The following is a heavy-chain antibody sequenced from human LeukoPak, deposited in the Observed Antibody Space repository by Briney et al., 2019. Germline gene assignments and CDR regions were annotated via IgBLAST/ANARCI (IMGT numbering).Heavy chain of an antibody. Sequence: PSGTLSLTCAVSGGSISSSNWWRWVRQPPGKGLEWIGEIYHSGSTNYNPSLKSRVTISVDKSKNQFSLKLSSVTAADTAVYYCASLKNCSGGSCYFDYWGQGTLVTVSS. J-gene: IGHJ4*02. V-gene: IGHV4-4*02. CDR3: ASLKNCSGGSCYFDY. CDR2: IYHSGST. D-gene: IGHD2-15*01. CDR1: GGSISSSNW.